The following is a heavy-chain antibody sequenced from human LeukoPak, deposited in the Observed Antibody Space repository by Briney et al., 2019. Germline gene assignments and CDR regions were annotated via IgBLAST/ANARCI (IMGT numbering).Heavy chain of an antibody. CDR3: ASLDSSGYYYFDY. CDR1: GFTFSSYW. CDR2: INSDGSST. Sequence: PGGSLRLSCAASGFTFSSYWMHWVRQAPGKGLVWVSRINSDGSSTSYADFVKGRFTISRDNAKNTLYLQMNSLRAEDTAVYYCASLDSSGYYYFDYWGQGTLVTVSS. V-gene: IGHV3-74*01. J-gene: IGHJ4*02. D-gene: IGHD3-22*01.